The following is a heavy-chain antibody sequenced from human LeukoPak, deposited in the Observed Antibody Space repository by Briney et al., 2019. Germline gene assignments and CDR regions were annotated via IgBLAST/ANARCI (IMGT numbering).Heavy chain of an antibody. D-gene: IGHD5-12*01. CDR2: IYPGDSNT. CDR1: GHSLTSYW. Sequence: GESLKISCKGSGHSLTSYWIAWVRQMPGKGLEWMGIIYPGDSNTRYSPSFQGQVTISAGKSISTAYLQWSSLKASDTAMYYCARRQAVATLGEFDYWGQGTLVTVSS. CDR3: ARRQAVATLGEFDY. J-gene: IGHJ4*02. V-gene: IGHV5-51*01.